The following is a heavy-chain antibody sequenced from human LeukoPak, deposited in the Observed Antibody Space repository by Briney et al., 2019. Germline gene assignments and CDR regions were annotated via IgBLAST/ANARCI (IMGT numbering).Heavy chain of an antibody. J-gene: IGHJ6*02. CDR3: ARSMDIVVPPGMDV. V-gene: IGHV3-48*01. CDR2: ISSSSSTI. D-gene: IGHD2-2*03. CDR1: GFTFSDYA. Sequence: GGSLRLSCVASGFTFSDYAMNWVRQAPGKGLEWVSYISSSSSTIYYADSVKGRFTISRDNAKNSLYLQMNSLRAEDTAVYYCARSMDIVVPPGMDVWGQGTTITVSS.